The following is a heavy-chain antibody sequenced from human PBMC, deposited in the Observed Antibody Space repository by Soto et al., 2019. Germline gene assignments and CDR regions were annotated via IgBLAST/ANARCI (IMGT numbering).Heavy chain of an antibody. D-gene: IGHD1-26*01. Sequence: SVKVSCKASGFTFTSSAMQWVRQARGQGLEWIGWIVVGSGSTNYNPSLKSRVTISVDKSKNQFSLKLSSVTAADTAVYYCAREEDTGYSRFWGQGTLVTVSS. CDR2: IVVGSGST. V-gene: IGHV1-58*02. CDR1: GFTFTSSA. CDR3: AREEDTGYSRF. J-gene: IGHJ4*02.